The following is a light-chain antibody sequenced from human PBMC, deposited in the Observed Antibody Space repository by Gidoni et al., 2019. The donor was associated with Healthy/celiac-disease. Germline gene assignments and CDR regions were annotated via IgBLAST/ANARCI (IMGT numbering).Light chain of an antibody. CDR2: AAS. J-gene: IGKJ3*01. CDR3: QQLNSYPQGDLVT. Sequence: QKPGKAPKLLIYAASTLQSGVPSRFSGSGSGTEFTLTISSLQPEDFATYYCQQLNSYPQGDLVTFGPGTKVDIK. V-gene: IGKV1-9*01.